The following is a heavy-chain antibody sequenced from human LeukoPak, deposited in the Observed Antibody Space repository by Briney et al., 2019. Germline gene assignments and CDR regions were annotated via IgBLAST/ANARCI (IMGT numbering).Heavy chain of an antibody. Sequence: GGSLRLSCAASGFTFGSYSMNWVRQAPGKGLEWVSSISSSSSYIYYADSVKGRFTISRDNAKNSLYLQMNSLRAEDTAVYYCASDLGDSDYDFWSGYYEGWFDPWGQGTLVTVSS. V-gene: IGHV3-21*01. J-gene: IGHJ5*02. D-gene: IGHD3-3*01. CDR1: GFTFGSYS. CDR3: ASDLGDSDYDFWSGYYEGWFDP. CDR2: ISSSSSYI.